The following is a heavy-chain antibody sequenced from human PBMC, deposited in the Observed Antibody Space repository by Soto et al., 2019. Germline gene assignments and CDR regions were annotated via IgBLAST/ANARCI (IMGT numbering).Heavy chain of an antibody. V-gene: IGHV3-74*01. CDR3: ARGGAMGVDY. D-gene: IGHD1-26*01. Sequence: VGSLRLSCTASGFTFNTHWMHWVRQAPGKGLVWVSRIYFDGITTNYADSVKGRLTVSRDNAKNTVYLHVNTLRDEDTAVYYCARGGAMGVDYWGQGTLVTVSS. CDR2: IYFDGITT. J-gene: IGHJ4*02. CDR1: GFTFNTHW.